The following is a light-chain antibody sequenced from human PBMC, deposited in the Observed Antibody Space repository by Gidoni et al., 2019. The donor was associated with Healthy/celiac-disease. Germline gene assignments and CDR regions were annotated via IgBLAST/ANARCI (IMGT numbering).Light chain of an antibody. CDR3: QQSYSTPG. CDR2: AAS. CDR1: QSISSY. V-gene: IGKV1-39*01. Sequence: DIPMTQSPSSLSASVGDRVTITCRASQSISSYLNWYQQKPGKAPKLLIYAASSLQSGVPSRFSGSGSGTDFTLTISSLQPEDFATYYCQQSYSTPGFXGXTKVEIK. J-gene: IGKJ4*01.